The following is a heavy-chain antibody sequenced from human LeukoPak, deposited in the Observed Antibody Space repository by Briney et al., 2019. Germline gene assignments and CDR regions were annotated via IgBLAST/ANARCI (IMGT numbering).Heavy chain of an antibody. Sequence: ASVKVSCKASGYTFTSYGISWVRQAPGQGLEWMGWISAYNGNTNYAQKLQGRVTMTTDTSTSTAYMELRSLRSDDTAVYYCARGFDPLPVLGYFDYWGQGTLVTVSS. D-gene: IGHD3-3*02. J-gene: IGHJ4*02. CDR2: ISAYNGNT. CDR3: ARGFDPLPVLGYFDY. CDR1: GYTFTSYG. V-gene: IGHV1-18*01.